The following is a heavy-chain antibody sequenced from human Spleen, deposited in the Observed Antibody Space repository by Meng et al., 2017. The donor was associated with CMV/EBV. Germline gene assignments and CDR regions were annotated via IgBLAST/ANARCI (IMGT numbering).Heavy chain of an antibody. CDR3: ARDRCSSTSCYTNWFDP. J-gene: IGHJ5*02. D-gene: IGHD2-2*02. CDR1: GGTFSSYA. CDR2: ISAYNGNT. Sequence: ASVKVSCKASGGTFSSYAISWVRQAPGQGLEWMGWISAYNGNTNYAQKLQGRVTMTTDTSTSTAYMELRSLRSDDTAVYYCARDRCSSTSCYTNWFDPWGQGTLVTVSS. V-gene: IGHV1-18*01.